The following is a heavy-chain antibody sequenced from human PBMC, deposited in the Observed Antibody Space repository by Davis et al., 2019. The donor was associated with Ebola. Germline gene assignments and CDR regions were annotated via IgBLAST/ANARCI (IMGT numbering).Heavy chain of an antibody. J-gene: IGHJ6*04. D-gene: IGHD2-15*01. CDR1: GFTFSSYG. Sequence: GGSLRLSCAASGFTFSSYGMHWVRQAPGKGLEWVAVIWYDGSNKYYADSVKGRFTISRDNSKNTLYLQMSSLRAEDTAVYYCAREMVVVVAATYGMDVWGKGTTVTVSS. CDR2: IWYDGSNK. CDR3: AREMVVVVAATYGMDV. V-gene: IGHV3-30*19.